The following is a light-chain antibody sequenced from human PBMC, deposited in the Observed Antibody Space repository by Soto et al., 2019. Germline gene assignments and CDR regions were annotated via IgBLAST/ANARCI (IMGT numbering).Light chain of an antibody. Sequence: VLTQSPVTLSLSPGERATLSCRASQSVGRGTIAWYQQRPGQAPILLIYDASRRATGIPDRFSGSGSGTDFTLTIHGLEPEDFAVYYCQRYDDSAGAFGPGTKVDIK. CDR2: DAS. V-gene: IGKV3-20*01. CDR1: QSVGRGT. J-gene: IGKJ3*01. CDR3: QRYDDSAGA.